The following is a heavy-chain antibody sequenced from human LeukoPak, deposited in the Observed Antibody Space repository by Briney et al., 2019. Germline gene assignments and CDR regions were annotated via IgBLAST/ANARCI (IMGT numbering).Heavy chain of an antibody. V-gene: IGHV3-13*01. CDR2: IGTARDT. CDR3: ARGSRPHYYGMDV. Sequence: GGSLRLSCAASGFTFSSYDMHWVRQATGKGLEWVSAIGTARDTYYPGSVKGRFTISRENAKNSLYLQMNSLRAGDTAVYYCARGSRPHYYGMDVWGQGTTVTVSS. J-gene: IGHJ6*02. CDR1: GFTFSSYD.